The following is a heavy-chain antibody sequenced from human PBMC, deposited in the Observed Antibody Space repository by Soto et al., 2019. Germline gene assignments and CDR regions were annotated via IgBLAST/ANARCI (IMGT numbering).Heavy chain of an antibody. CDR3: ARIEGGKDSSWY. CDR2: MLSNDPK. V-gene: IGHV2-26*01. D-gene: IGHD6-13*01. Sequence: SGPTLVNRTETLTLTCTVSGFSLSNARMGVSWTRQPPGKDLEWLAHMLSNDPKSYRTSLNSRINIYKDTSKSQGFPAMTNLDPVDRATYYCARIEGGKDSSWY. J-gene: IGHJ2*01. CDR1: GFSLSNARMG.